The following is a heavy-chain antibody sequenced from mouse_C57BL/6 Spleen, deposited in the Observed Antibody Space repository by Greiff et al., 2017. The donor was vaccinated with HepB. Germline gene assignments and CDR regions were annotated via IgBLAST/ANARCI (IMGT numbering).Heavy chain of an antibody. CDR2: IRSKSNNYAT. V-gene: IGHV10-1*01. J-gene: IGHJ4*01. Sequence: GGGLVQPKGSLKLSCAASGFSFNTYAMNWVRQAPGKGLEWVARIRSKSNNYATYYADSVKDRFTISRDDSESMLYLQMNNLKTEDTAMYYCVRHGGYRKAMDYWGQGTSVTVSS. CDR1: GFSFNTYA. D-gene: IGHD2-2*01. CDR3: VRHGGYRKAMDY.